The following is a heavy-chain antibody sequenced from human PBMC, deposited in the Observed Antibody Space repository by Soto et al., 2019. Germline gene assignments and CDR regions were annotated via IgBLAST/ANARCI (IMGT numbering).Heavy chain of an antibody. J-gene: IGHJ4*02. V-gene: IGHV4-4*02. Sequence: QVQLQESGPGLVEPSWTLSLTCAVSGGSVSSTNWWSWVRQPPGKGLEWIGEIYHSGSTYYNPSLKSRVTISVDKSKNQFSLRLSSVTAADTAVYFCARDRAVSARGSFDYWGQGTLVTVSS. CDR3: ARDRAVSARGSFDY. CDR2: IYHSGST. CDR1: GGSVSSTNW. D-gene: IGHD6-19*01.